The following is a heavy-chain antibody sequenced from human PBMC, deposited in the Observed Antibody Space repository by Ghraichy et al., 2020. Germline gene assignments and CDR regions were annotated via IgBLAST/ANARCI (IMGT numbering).Heavy chain of an antibody. J-gene: IGHJ4*02. CDR2: IYYSGST. Sequence: SETLSLTCTVSGGSISSYYWSWIRQPPGKGLEWIGYIYYSGSTNYNPSLKSRVTISVDTSKNQFSLKLSSVTAADTAVYYCARDGSGSYYSPTSFDYWGQGTLVTVSS. CDR1: GGSISSYY. D-gene: IGHD3-10*01. CDR3: ARDGSGSYYSPTSFDY. V-gene: IGHV4-59*01.